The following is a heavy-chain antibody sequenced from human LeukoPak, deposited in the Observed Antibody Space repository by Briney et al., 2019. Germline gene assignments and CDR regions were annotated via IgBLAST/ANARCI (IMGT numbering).Heavy chain of an antibody. Sequence: PSETLSLTCTVYGGSISSSSYYWSWIRQPPGKGLEWIGYIYYSGSTNYNPSLKNRVTISVDTSKNQFSLKLSSVTAGDTAVYYCAKAIRARDWFDPWGQGTLVTVSS. CDR1: GGSISSSSYY. CDR2: IYYSGST. CDR3: AKAIRARDWFDP. D-gene: IGHD5-24*01. V-gene: IGHV4-61*01. J-gene: IGHJ5*02.